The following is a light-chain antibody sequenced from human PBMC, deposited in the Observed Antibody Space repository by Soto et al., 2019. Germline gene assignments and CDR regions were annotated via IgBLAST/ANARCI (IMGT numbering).Light chain of an antibody. Sequence: DIQMTQSPSSLSASFGDRVTITCRASQGIRNDLGWYQQKPGKAPKRLIYDASSLESGVPQRFSGSGSGTEFTLTISSLQTDDFSTYYCQQYHSYWTFGQGTKVDI. J-gene: IGKJ1*01. CDR3: QQYHSYWT. V-gene: IGKV1-17*01. CDR2: DAS. CDR1: QGIRND.